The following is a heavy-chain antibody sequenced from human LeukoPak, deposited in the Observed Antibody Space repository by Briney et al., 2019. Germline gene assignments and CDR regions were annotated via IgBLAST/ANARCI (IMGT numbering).Heavy chain of an antibody. D-gene: IGHD4-17*01. CDR3: ARPSDYGDFSGDSYMDV. V-gene: IGHV3-11*01. Sequence: PGGSLRLSCAASGFTFSDSYMTWLRQAPGKGLECVSYITSSGSTIYYVDSVKGRFTISRDNAKNSLFLQMNSLRLEDTAVYYCARPSDYGDFSGDSYMDVWGTGTTVTVSS. J-gene: IGHJ6*03. CDR2: ITSSGSTI. CDR1: GFTFSDSY.